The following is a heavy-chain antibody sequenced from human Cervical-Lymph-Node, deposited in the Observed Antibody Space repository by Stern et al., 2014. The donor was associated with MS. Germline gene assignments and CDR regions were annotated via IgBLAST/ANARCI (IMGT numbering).Heavy chain of an antibody. D-gene: IGHD1-26*01. Sequence: QMQLVQSGDEVERPGASVKVSCKASGYTFTAYFLHWVRQAPGQGLEWMGWISPKTGSATYAQKFQDRVTMTRDTSINTGYMEVSSLRSDDTAVYYCARDRGSYSDYWGQGTLVAVSS. V-gene: IGHV1-2*02. J-gene: IGHJ4*02. CDR2: ISPKTGSA. CDR3: ARDRGSYSDY. CDR1: GYTFTAYF.